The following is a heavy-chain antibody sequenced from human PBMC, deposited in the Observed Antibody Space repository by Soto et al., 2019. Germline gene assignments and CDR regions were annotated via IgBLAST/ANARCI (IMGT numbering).Heavy chain of an antibody. V-gene: IGHV3-48*03. CDR2: ISISGYI. J-gene: IGHJ3*02. Sequence: PGESRRLSCPASGFTFSSYEMDGGRQAPGKGLEWVAYISISGYIMYADSVKGRFTISRDNADNSLYLQMNSLRAEDTAVYYCTKEKSVMYSGYDAFDIWGRGTMVTVSS. CDR1: GFTFSSYE. CDR3: TKEKSVMYSGYDAFDI. D-gene: IGHD5-12*01.